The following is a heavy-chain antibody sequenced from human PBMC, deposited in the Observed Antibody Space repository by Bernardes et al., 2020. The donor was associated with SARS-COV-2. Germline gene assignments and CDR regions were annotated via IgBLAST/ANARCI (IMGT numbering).Heavy chain of an antibody. CDR2: IIPILGIA. V-gene: IGHV1-69*04. CDR3: ASIYYDSSGYHIPPSYYYYYGMDV. CDR1: GGTFSSYA. D-gene: IGHD3-22*01. J-gene: IGHJ6*02. Sequence: SVKVSCKASGGTFSSYAISWVRQAPGQGLEWMGRIIPILGIANYAQKFQGRVTITADKSTSTAYMELSSLRSEDAAVYYCASIYYDSSGYHIPPSYYYYYGMDVWGQGTTVTVSS.